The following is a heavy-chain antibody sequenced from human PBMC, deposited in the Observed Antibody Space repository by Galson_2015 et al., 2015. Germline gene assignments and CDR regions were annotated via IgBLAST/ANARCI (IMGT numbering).Heavy chain of an antibody. J-gene: IGHJ5*02. CDR1: GGSPLIRNYY. V-gene: IGHV4-39*01. D-gene: IGHD3-10*01. CDR2: IYYTGNT. Sequence: LSLTCRVSGGSPLIRNYYWGWVRPPPGKGLQWLGRIYYTGNTYYHPSRKGQVTISVDTTKIQFSLKLSSAAAADTAVYYCARHGRFGIPSNNWFDTWGQGTLVTISS. CDR3: ARHGRFGIPSNNWFDT.